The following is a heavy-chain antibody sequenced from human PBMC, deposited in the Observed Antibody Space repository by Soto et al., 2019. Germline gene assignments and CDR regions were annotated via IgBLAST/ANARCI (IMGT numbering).Heavy chain of an antibody. CDR1: GFTFNNYG. CDR2: IGAAGDT. V-gene: IGHV3-13*01. J-gene: IGHJ6*02. D-gene: IGHD5-12*01. CDR3: ARDSGYDLTQPGMDV. Sequence: QPGGSLRLSCAASGFTFNNYGMHWVRQSTGKGLEWVAVIGAAGDTHYPGSVKGRFTISRENGKNSVYLQMNSLRAGDTAIYYCARDSGYDLTQPGMDVWGQGTTVTVSS.